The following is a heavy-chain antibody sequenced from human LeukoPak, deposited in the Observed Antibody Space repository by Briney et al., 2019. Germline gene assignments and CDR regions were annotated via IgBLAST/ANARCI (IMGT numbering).Heavy chain of an antibody. V-gene: IGHV4-39*01. CDR2: IYYTGNS. J-gene: IGHJ4*02. Sequence: KPSETLSLTCTVSGGSIISSGYYWGWIRQPPGQGLEWIANIYYTGNSNYNSSLKSRITISVDTSRNQFSLKLTSVTAADTAVYFCARYSSTWAFDYWGQGSLVTVSS. CDR1: GGSIISSGYY. CDR3: ARYSSTWAFDY. D-gene: IGHD6-6*01.